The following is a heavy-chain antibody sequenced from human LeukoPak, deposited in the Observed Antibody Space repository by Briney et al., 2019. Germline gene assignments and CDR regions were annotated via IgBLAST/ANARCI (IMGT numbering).Heavy chain of an antibody. D-gene: IGHD1-26*01. V-gene: IGHV1-24*01. CDR1: GYTLTELS. J-gene: IGHJ1*01. Sequence: ASVKVSCKVSGYTLTELSMHWVRQAPGKGLEWMGGFDPEDGETIYAQKFQGRVTMTEDTSTDTAYMELSSLRSEDTAVYYCATGGTSYYNFQHWGQGTLVTVSS. CDR2: FDPEDGET. CDR3: ATGGTSYYNFQH.